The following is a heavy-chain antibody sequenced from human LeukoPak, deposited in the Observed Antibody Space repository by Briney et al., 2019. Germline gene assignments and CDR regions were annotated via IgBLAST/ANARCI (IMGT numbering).Heavy chain of an antibody. J-gene: IGHJ4*02. V-gene: IGHV1-46*01. CDR1: GYTFTGYC. CDR2: INPNSGST. D-gene: IGHD3-22*01. CDR3: ARDLVPSVVVVTSHHFDY. Sequence: ASVKVSCKASGYTFTGYCMHWVRQAPGQGLEWMGWINPNSGSTSYAQKFQGRVTMTRDTSTSTVYMELSSLRSEDTAVYYCARDLVPSVVVVTSHHFDYWGQGTLVTVSS.